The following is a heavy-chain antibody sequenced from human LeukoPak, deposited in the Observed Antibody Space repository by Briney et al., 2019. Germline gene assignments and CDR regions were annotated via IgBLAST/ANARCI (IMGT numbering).Heavy chain of an antibody. CDR3: ARDKIMRYYDSSGYSWFDP. J-gene: IGHJ5*02. Sequence: AGGSLRLSCAASGFTFDDYGMSWVRQAPGKGLEWVSGINWNGGSTGYADSVKGRFTISRDNAKNSLYLQMNSLRAEDTAVYYCARDKIMRYYDSSGYSWFDPWGQGTLVTVSS. CDR2: INWNGGST. V-gene: IGHV3-20*04. D-gene: IGHD3-22*01. CDR1: GFTFDDYG.